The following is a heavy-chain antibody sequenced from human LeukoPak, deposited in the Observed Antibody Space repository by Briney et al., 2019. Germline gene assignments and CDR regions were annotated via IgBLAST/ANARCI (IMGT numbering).Heavy chain of an antibody. D-gene: IGHD3-22*01. CDR2: ISSSSSTI. CDR1: GFTFSSYS. V-gene: IGHV3-48*01. Sequence: PGGSLRLSCAASGFTFSSYSMNWVRQAPGKGLEWVSYISSSSSTIYYADSVKGRFTISRDNAKNSLYLQVNSLRAEDTAVYYCAREGVTMIVGRSAFDIWGHGTMVTVSS. J-gene: IGHJ3*02. CDR3: AREGVTMIVGRSAFDI.